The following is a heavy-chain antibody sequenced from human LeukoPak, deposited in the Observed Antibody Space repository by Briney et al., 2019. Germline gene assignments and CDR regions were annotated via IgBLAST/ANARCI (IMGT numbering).Heavy chain of an antibody. CDR1: GFTFSSYG. D-gene: IGHD1-14*01. J-gene: IGHJ3*02. Sequence: PGRSLRLSCAASGFTFSSYGMHWVRQAPGKGLEWVAVIWYDGSNKYYADSVKDRFTISRDNSKNTQYLQMNSLRAEDTAVYYCAREVAEKFDIWGQGTMVTVSS. CDR2: IWYDGSNK. CDR3: AREVAEKFDI. V-gene: IGHV3-33*01.